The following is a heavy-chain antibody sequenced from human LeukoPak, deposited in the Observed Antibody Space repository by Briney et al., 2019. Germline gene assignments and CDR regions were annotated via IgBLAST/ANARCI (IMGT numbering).Heavy chain of an antibody. CDR3: ARVPGVEMATINYYFDY. J-gene: IGHJ4*02. D-gene: IGHD5-24*01. V-gene: IGHV4-39*07. CDR2: IYYSGST. Sequence: PSETLSLTSTVSGGSISSSSYYWGWIRQPPGKGLEWIGSIYYSGSTYYNPSLKSRVTISVDTSKNQFSLKLSSVTAADTAVYYCARVPGVEMATINYYFDYWGQGTLVTVSS. CDR1: GGSISSSSYY.